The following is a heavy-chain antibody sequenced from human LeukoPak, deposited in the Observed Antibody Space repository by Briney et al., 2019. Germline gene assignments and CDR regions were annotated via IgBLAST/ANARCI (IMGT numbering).Heavy chain of an antibody. J-gene: IGHJ4*02. CDR2: TRNVGNTI. V-gene: IGHV3-30*02. CDR1: GFTFKNYG. Sequence: GGALRLSCVASGFTFKNYGMHWVRPAPGRELEWVAFTRNVGNTIYYVDSVKGRFTISRDDSKNSLYMQMNSLRPEDTAVYYCAKDSSGSDPFDYWGQGTLVTVSS. CDR3: AKDSSGSDPFDY. D-gene: IGHD1-26*01.